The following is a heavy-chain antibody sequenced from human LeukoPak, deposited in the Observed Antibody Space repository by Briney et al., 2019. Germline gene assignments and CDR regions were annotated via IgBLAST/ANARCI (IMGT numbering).Heavy chain of an antibody. D-gene: IGHD3-10*01. CDR1: GFTVSSNY. Sequence: GGSLRLSCAVSGFTVSSNYMSWVRQAPGKGLEWVSVIYSGGDTYYADSVKGRFTISRDNSKNTLYLQMNSLRAEDTAGYYCASGRGRASDYYYGMDVWGQGTTVIVSS. J-gene: IGHJ6*02. V-gene: IGHV3-53*01. CDR3: ASGRGRASDYYYGMDV. CDR2: IYSGGDT.